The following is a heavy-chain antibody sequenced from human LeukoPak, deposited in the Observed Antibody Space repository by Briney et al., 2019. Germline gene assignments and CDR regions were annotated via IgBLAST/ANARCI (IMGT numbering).Heavy chain of an antibody. V-gene: IGHV3-7*01. CDR2: IKQDGSEK. CDR3: ARECSGGSCYYS. CDR1: GFTFDDYG. J-gene: IGHJ4*02. D-gene: IGHD2-15*01. Sequence: GGSLRLSCAASGFTFDDYGMSWVRQAPGKGLEWVANIKQDGSEKFYVDSVKGRFTISRDNAKNSLYLQMNSLRAEDTAMYFCARECSGGSCYYSWGQGTLVTVSS.